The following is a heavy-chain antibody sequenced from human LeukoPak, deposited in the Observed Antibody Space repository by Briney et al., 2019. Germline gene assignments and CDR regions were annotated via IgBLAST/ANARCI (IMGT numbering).Heavy chain of an antibody. D-gene: IGHD1-26*01. V-gene: IGHV3-43*02. Sequence: PGGSLRLSCAASGFTFDDYAIHWVRQGPGKGLEWISLISGDGHSTYFADSVKGRFTISRDNSINSLYLQMNSLRTEDTALYYCAKGGSFQHYFVYWGQGTLVTVSS. CDR2: ISGDGHST. CDR3: AKGGSFQHYFVY. CDR1: GFTFDDYA. J-gene: IGHJ4*02.